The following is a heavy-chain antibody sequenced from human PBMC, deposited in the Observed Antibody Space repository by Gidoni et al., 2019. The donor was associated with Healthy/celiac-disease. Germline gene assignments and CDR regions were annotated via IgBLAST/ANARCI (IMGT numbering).Heavy chain of an antibody. D-gene: IGHD3-22*01. CDR1: GGSISSSSYY. Sequence: QLQLQESGPGLVKPSETLSLTCTVSGGSISSSSYYWGWIRQPPGKGLEWIGSIYYSGSTYYNPSLKSRVTISVDTSKNQFSLKLSSVTAADTAVYYCARRWTYYYDSSGYYEDYFDYWGQGTLVTVSS. V-gene: IGHV4-39*01. CDR3: ARRWTYYYDSSGYYEDYFDY. J-gene: IGHJ4*02. CDR2: IYYSGST.